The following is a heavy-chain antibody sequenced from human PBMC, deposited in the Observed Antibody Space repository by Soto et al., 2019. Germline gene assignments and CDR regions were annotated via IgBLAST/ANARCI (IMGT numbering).Heavy chain of an antibody. CDR2: IYSGGST. V-gene: IGHV3-66*01. J-gene: IGHJ6*02. CDR1: GYTVSSNY. Sequence: EVQLVESGGGLVQPGGSLRLSCAASGYTVSSNYMSWVRQAPGKGLEWVSVIYSGGSTYYADSVKGRFTISRDNSKNTLYLQMNSLRAEDTAVYYCARDRIPTGMDVWGQGTTVTVSS. CDR3: ARDRIPTGMDV.